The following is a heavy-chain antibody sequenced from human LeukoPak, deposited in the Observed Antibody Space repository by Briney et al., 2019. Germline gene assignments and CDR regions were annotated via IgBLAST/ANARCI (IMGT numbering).Heavy chain of an antibody. Sequence: GGSLRLSCVASGFTFSSYAMSWVRQAPGKGLEWVSAISGSGGSTYYADSVKGRFTISRDKSKNTLYLQMNSLRAEDTAVYYCARDQIRLGNAFDIWGQGTMVTVSS. CDR1: GFTFSSYA. V-gene: IGHV3-23*01. D-gene: IGHD3-16*01. J-gene: IGHJ3*02. CDR3: ARDQIRLGNAFDI. CDR2: ISGSGGST.